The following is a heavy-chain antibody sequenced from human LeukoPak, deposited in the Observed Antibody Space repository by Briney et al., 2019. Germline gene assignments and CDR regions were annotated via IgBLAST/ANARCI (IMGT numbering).Heavy chain of an antibody. CDR2: IKQDGSEK. D-gene: IGHD3-3*01. Sequence: PGGSLRLSCAASGFTFSSYWMSWVRQAPEKGLEWVANIKQDGSEKYYVDSVKGRFTISRDNAKNSLYLQMNSLRAEDTAVYYCAREGNVLRFLEWLSNWFDPWGQGTLVTVSS. J-gene: IGHJ5*02. V-gene: IGHV3-7*01. CDR3: AREGNVLRFLEWLSNWFDP. CDR1: GFTFSSYW.